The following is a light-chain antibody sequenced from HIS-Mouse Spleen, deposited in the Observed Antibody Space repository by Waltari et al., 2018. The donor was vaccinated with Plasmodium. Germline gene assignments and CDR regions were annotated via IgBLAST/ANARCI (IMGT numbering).Light chain of an antibody. J-gene: IGKJ4*01. Sequence: DIQMTQSPSSLSPSVGDRVTITCRASQGISNYLAWYQQKRGKVPKLLIYAASTSQSGVASRFSGSGSGTDFTLTISSLQPEDFATYYCQQYYSYPLTFGAGTKVEIK. CDR1: QGISNY. CDR2: AAS. CDR3: QQYYSYPLT. V-gene: IGKV1-27*01.